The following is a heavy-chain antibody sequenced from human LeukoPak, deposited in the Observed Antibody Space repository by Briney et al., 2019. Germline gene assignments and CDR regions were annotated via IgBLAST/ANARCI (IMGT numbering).Heavy chain of an antibody. CDR2: IYHSGST. Sequence: SGTLSLTCAVSGGSISSSNWWSWVRPPPGKGLEWIGEIYHSGSTNYNPSLKSRVTISVDKSKNQFSLKLSSVTAADTAVYYCASFSGRGYGKRYYGMDVWGQGTTVTVSS. V-gene: IGHV4-4*02. J-gene: IGHJ6*02. CDR3: ASFSGRGYGKRYYGMDV. CDR1: GGSISSSNW. D-gene: IGHD3-10*01.